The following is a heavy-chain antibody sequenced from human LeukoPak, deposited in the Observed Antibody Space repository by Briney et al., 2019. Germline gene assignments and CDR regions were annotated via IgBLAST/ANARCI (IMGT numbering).Heavy chain of an antibody. J-gene: IGHJ4*02. D-gene: IGHD3-22*01. V-gene: IGHV4-34*01. Sequence: SETLSLTCAVYGGSFSGYYWSWIRQPPGKGLEWIGEINHSGSTNYNPSLKSRVTISVDTSKNQFSLKLSSVTAADTAVYYCARGPSWTMMVVVKRGYFDYWGQGTLVTVSS. CDR1: GGSFSGYY. CDR3: ARGPSWTMMVVVKRGYFDY. CDR2: INHSGST.